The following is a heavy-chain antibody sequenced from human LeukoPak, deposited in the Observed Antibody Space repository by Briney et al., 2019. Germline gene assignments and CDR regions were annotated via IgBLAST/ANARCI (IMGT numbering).Heavy chain of an antibody. CDR2: IYTSGST. Sequence: KASQTMSLTCTVSGGSISSGSYYWSWIRQPAGKGLEWIGRIYTSGSTNYNPSLKSRVPISVDTSKNQFSLKLSSVTAADTAVYYCARGIGGWFGELFSYYGMDVWGQGTTVTVSS. J-gene: IGHJ6*02. CDR1: GGSISSGSYY. D-gene: IGHD3-10*01. V-gene: IGHV4-61*02. CDR3: ARGIGGWFGELFSYYGMDV.